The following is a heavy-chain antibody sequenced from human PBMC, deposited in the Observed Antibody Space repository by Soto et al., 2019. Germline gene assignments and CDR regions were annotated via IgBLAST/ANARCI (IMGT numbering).Heavy chain of an antibody. CDR3: ARDSITIFGGYYYGMDV. V-gene: IGHV3-33*01. J-gene: IGHJ6*02. D-gene: IGHD3-3*01. CDR1: GFTFSSYG. CDR2: IWYDGSNK. Sequence: QVQLVESGGGVVQPGRSLRLSCAASGFTFSSYGMHWVRQAPGKGLEWVAVIWYDGSNKYYADSVKGRFTISRDNSKNTLYLQMNSLRAEDTAVYYCARDSITIFGGYYYGMDVWGQGTTVTVSS.